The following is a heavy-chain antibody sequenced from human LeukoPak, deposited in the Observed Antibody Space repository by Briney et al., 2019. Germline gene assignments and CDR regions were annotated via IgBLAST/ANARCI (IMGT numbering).Heavy chain of an antibody. CDR3: SRDSSSIAAAGVFQH. J-gene: IGHJ1*01. Sequence: SVKVSCKASGGTFSSYAISWVRQAPGQGLEWMGGIIPIFGTANYAQKFQGRVTITADESTSTAYMELSSLRSEDTAVYYWSRDSSSIAAAGVFQHWGQGTLVTVSS. CDR1: GGTFSSYA. V-gene: IGHV1-69*01. CDR2: IIPIFGTA. D-gene: IGHD6-13*01.